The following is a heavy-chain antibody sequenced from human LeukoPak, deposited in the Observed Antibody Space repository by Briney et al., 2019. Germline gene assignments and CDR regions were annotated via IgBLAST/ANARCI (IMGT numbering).Heavy chain of an antibody. J-gene: IGHJ5*02. Sequence: SETLSLTCTVSGGSISSYYWSWIRQPPGKGLEWIGYIYYSGNTNYNPSLKSRVTISVDTSKKQFSLNLSSVTAADTAVYYCARDHEVAGGNGAVDPWGQGTLVTVSS. CDR2: IYYSGNT. CDR3: ARDHEVAGGNGAVDP. CDR1: GGSISSYY. D-gene: IGHD6-19*01. V-gene: IGHV4-59*12.